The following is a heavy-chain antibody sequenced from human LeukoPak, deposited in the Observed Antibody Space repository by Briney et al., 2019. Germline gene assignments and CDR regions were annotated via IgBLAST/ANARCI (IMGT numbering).Heavy chain of an antibody. CDR2: TIPIFGTA. J-gene: IGHJ4*02. Sequence: SVKVSCKASGGTFSSYAISWVRQAPGQGLEWMGRTIPIFGTANTAQTFQGSGTITTDASTSTAYIELSSLRSEDTAVYYCARLAVAGKFDYWGQGTLVTVSS. CDR3: ARLAVAGKFDY. D-gene: IGHD6-19*01. V-gene: IGHV1-69*05. CDR1: GGTFSSYA.